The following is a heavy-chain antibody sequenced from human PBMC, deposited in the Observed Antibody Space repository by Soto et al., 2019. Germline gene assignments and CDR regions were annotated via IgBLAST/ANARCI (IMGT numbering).Heavy chain of an antibody. CDR1: GDTFTFYS. V-gene: IGHV1-69*02. Sequence: QVQLVQSGAEVKKPGSSVRVSCKASGDTFTFYSINWVRQAPGLGLEWMGRINPILSMSNYAQRFQGRVTMPADKSTSPDYMELSSWRSEDTAMYYWASSYGSGYRAFDYWGQGALVTVSS. CDR2: INPILSMS. D-gene: IGHD3-10*01. CDR3: ASSYGSGYRAFDY. J-gene: IGHJ4*02.